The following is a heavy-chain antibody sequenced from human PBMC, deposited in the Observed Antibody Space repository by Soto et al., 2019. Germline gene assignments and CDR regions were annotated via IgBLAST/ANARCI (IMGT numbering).Heavy chain of an antibody. Sequence: SGESLKISCKGSGYSFTSYWIGWVRQMPGKGLEWMGIIYPGDSDTRYSPSFHGQVTISADKSISTAYLQWSSLKASDTAMYFCARLPGVRGVFDGFNVWGQGTMVTVSS. CDR1: GYSFTSYW. V-gene: IGHV5-51*01. CDR3: ARLPGVRGVFDGFNV. D-gene: IGHD3-10*01. CDR2: IYPGDSDT. J-gene: IGHJ3*01.